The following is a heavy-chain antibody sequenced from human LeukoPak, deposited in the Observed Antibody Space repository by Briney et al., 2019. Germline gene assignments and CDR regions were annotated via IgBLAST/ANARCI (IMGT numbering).Heavy chain of an antibody. J-gene: IGHJ5*02. Sequence: SETLSLTCTVSGGPISSYYWSWIRQPAGKGLEWIGRNYTSGSTNYNPSLKSRVTMSVDTSKNQFSLKLSSVTAADTAVYYCARGKEKYDYVWWSYRPHNWFDPWGQGTLVTVSS. CDR2: NYTSGST. D-gene: IGHD3-16*02. V-gene: IGHV4-4*07. CDR3: ARGKEKYDYVWWSYRPHNWFDP. CDR1: GGPISSYY.